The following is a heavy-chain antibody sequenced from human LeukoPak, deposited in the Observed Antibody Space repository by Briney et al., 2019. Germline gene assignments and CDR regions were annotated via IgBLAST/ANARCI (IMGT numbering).Heavy chain of an antibody. Sequence: SETLSLTCTVSGGSISSYYWSWIRQPPGKGLEWIGYIYYSGSTNYNPSLKSRVTISVDTSKNQFSLKLSSVTAADTAVYYCASHSGVADDLFDPWGQGTLVTVSS. D-gene: IGHD2-21*01. CDR2: IYYSGST. CDR1: GGSISSYY. V-gene: IGHV4-59*01. J-gene: IGHJ5*02. CDR3: ASHSGVADDLFDP.